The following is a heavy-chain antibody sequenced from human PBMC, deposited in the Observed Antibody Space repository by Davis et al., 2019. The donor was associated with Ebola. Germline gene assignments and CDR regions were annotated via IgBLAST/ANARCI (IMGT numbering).Heavy chain of an antibody. Sequence: PGGSLRLSCAASGFTFSTYSMSWVRQAPGKGLEWVSSISSDSDYIYYADSAKGRFTISRDNAKNTLYLQMNSLRAEDTAVYYCARDVGEWELLGGLDYWGQGTLVTVSS. V-gene: IGHV3-21*01. CDR3: ARDVGEWELLGGLDY. J-gene: IGHJ4*02. D-gene: IGHD1-26*01. CDR1: GFTFSTYS. CDR2: ISSDSDYI.